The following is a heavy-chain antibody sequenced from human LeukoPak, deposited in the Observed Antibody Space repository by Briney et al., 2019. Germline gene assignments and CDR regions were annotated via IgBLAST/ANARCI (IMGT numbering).Heavy chain of an antibody. CDR2: ISSSGSTI. Sequence: TGGSLRLSCAASGFTFSSYEMNWVRQAPGKGLEWVSYISSSGSTIYYADSVKGRFTISRDNAKNSLYLQMNSLRAEDTAVYYCARDGIGYCSGGSCYSNSVWYYYGMDVWAKGPRSPSP. V-gene: IGHV3-48*03. CDR3: ARDGIGYCSGGSCYSNSVWYYYGMDV. D-gene: IGHD2-15*01. J-gene: IGHJ6*02. CDR1: GFTFSSYE.